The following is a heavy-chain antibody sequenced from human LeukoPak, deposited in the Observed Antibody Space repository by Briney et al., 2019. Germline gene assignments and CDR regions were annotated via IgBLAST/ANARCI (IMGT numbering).Heavy chain of an antibody. CDR1: GFTFSRHA. D-gene: IGHD2-21*02. J-gene: IGHJ4*02. V-gene: IGHV3-23*01. CDR2: ISGNGGST. CDR3: AKDACVGDCNYHFDF. Sequence: GGSLRLSCAASGFTFSRHAMSWVRQTPGKGLEWVSTISGNGGSTYYAHSVKGRFTISRDNSKNTLYLQMNSLRDEDSAVYYCAKDACVGDCNYHFDFWGQGTLVPVSS.